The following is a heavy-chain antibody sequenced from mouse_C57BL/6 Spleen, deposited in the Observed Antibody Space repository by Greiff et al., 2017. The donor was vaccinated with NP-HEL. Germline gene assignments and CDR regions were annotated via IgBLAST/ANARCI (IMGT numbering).Heavy chain of an antibody. Sequence: EVQLVESGGGLVQPKGSLKLSCAASGFSFTTYAMNWVRQAPGKGLEWVARIRRSSNNYASYYADSVKDRFTISRENSESMLYQQMSNWKTEDAAMYCGVRQPPHYGSSPHFDYWGQGTTLTVSA. J-gene: IGHJ2*01. CDR1: GFSFTTYA. CDR3: VRQPPHYGSSPHFDY. V-gene: IGHV10-1*01. D-gene: IGHD1-1*01. CDR2: IRRSSNNYAS.